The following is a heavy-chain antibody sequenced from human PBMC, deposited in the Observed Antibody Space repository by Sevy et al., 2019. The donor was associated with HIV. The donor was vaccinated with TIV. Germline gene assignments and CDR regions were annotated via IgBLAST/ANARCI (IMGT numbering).Heavy chain of an antibody. Sequence: GSLRLSCAASGFTFSNAWMSWVRQAPGKGLEWVGRIKSKTDGGTTDYAAPVKGRFTISRDDSKNTLYLQMNSLKTEDTAVYYCTTDIGGSYSNYVWFDPWGQGTLVTVSS. CDR1: GFTFSNAW. D-gene: IGHD4-4*01. J-gene: IGHJ5*02. CDR2: IKSKTDGGTT. CDR3: TTDIGGSYSNYVWFDP. V-gene: IGHV3-15*01.